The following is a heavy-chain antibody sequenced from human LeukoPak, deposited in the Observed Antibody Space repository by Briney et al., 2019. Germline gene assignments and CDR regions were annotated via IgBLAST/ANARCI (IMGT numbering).Heavy chain of an antibody. Sequence: SETLSLTCTVSGGSISSGDYYWGWIRQPPGKGLEWIGYIYYSGTTSYNPSLKSRVTISVDTSKNQFSLKLTSVTAADTAVYYCARYAAAGTDYYYYMDVWGKGTTVTVSS. CDR3: ARYAAAGTDYYYYMDV. CDR1: GGSISSGDYY. J-gene: IGHJ6*03. CDR2: IYYSGTT. V-gene: IGHV4-61*08. D-gene: IGHD6-13*01.